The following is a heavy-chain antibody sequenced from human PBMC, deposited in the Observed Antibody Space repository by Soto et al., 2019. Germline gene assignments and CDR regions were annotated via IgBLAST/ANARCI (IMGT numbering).Heavy chain of an antibody. CDR3: VRPGFGALHGLVDV. D-gene: IGHD3-10*01. J-gene: IGHJ6*02. CDR1: GGSISSHN. Sequence: QVQLQESGPGLVKPSETLSLICSDSGGSISSHNWGWIRLPPGKGLEWIGYIRDSGDTSYNPSLTRRVPMSLYTYKKECSLKLTSVTAAAPAVSYCVRPGFGALHGLVDVWGQGTTVTVSS. CDR2: IRDSGDT. V-gene: IGHV4-59*08.